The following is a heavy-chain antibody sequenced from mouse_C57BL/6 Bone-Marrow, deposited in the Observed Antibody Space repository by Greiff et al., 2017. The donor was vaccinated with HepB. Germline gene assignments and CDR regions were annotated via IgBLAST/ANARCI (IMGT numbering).Heavy chain of an antibody. CDR1: GYSFTGYF. D-gene: IGHD2-3*01. V-gene: IGHV1-20*01. Sequence: EVQLQQSGPELVKPGDSVKISCKASGYSFTGYFMNWVMQSHGKSLEWIGRINPYNGDTFYNQKFKGKATLTVDKSSSTAHMELRSLTSEDSAVYFCARSDGYYHYFDYWGQGTTLTVSS. J-gene: IGHJ2*01. CDR3: ARSDGYYHYFDY. CDR2: INPYNGDT.